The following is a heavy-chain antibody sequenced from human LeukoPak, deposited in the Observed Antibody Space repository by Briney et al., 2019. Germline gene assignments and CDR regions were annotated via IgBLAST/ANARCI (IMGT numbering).Heavy chain of an antibody. CDR2: ISGSGGST. Sequence: GGSLRLSCAASGFTFSSYAMSWVRQAPGKGLEWVSAISGSGGSTYYADSVKGRFTISRDNAKNSLYLQMNSLRAEDTAVYYCARGGYVWGSSRGGAFDIWGQGTMVTVSS. J-gene: IGHJ3*02. V-gene: IGHV3-23*01. CDR3: ARGGYVWGSSRGGAFDI. CDR1: GFTFSSYA. D-gene: IGHD3-16*02.